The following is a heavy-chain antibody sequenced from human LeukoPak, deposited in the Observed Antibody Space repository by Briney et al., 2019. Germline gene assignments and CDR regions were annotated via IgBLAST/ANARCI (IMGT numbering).Heavy chain of an antibody. V-gene: IGHV4-59*01. J-gene: IGHJ4*02. Sequence: SETLSLTCTVSGGSISRYYWSWIRQPPVRGLEWIGYIDYSGSSNSNPSLKSRVTISVDTSKNQFSLKLSSVTAADTAVYYCARDYYDSSGYYLDYWGQGTLVTVSS. D-gene: IGHD3-22*01. CDR1: GGSISRYY. CDR2: IDYSGSS. CDR3: ARDYYDSSGYYLDY.